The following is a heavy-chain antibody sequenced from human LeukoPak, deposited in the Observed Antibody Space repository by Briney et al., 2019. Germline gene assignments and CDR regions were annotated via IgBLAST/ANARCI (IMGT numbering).Heavy chain of an antibody. CDR3: ATEVGGFDY. CDR2: ISGSGGSA. V-gene: IGHV3-23*01. Sequence: PGGSLRLSCAASGFTFSSYAMNWDRQAPGKGLEWVSAISGSGGSAYYADSVKGRFTISRDNPKNTLYLQMNSLRAEDTAVYYCATEVGGFDYWGQGTLVTVSS. CDR1: GFTFSSYA. J-gene: IGHJ4*02.